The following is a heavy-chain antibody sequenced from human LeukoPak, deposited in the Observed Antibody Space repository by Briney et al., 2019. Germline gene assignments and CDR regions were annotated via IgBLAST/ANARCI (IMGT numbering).Heavy chain of an antibody. Sequence: PSETLSLTCTLPGGSISSYYWSWIRQPPGKGLEWPGYIDYSGSSNHNPCLKSRVTISVDTSKNQFSLKLSSVTAADTAVYYCARHPVRMTYDAFDLWGQGTMVTVSS. CDR1: GGSISSYY. D-gene: IGHD2-21*02. CDR3: ARHPVRMTYDAFDL. CDR2: IDYSGSS. J-gene: IGHJ3*01. V-gene: IGHV4-59*01.